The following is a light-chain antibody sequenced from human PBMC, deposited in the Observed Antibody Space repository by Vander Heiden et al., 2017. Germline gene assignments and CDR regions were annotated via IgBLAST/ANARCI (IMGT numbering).Light chain of an antibody. J-gene: IGLJ2*01. CDR1: NIGSKS. Sequence: SYVLTQPPPQSAAPGQTARITCGGNNIGSKSVHWYQPKTGQAPVLVVYDDSDRPSGIPERFSGSNSGNTATLTISRVEAGDEADYYCQVWDSSSDLGVFGGGTKLTVL. V-gene: IGLV3-21*02. CDR2: DDS. CDR3: QVWDSSSDLGV.